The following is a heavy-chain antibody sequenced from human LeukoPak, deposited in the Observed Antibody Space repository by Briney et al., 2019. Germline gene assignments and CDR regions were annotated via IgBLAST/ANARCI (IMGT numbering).Heavy chain of an antibody. CDR3: ASIAAAGLDAFDI. Sequence: GSLRLSCAASGFTFSSYAMNWVRQAPGRGLEWLSSISTGTSHTYYVDSVKGRFTISRDNAKNSLYLQMNSLRAEDTAVYYCASIAAAGLDAFDIWGQGTMVTVSS. D-gene: IGHD6-13*01. CDR1: GFTFSSYA. J-gene: IGHJ3*02. V-gene: IGHV3-21*04. CDR2: ISTGTSHT.